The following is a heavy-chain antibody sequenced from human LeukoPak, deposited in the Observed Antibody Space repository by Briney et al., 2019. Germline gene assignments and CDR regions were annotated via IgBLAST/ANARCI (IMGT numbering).Heavy chain of an antibody. J-gene: IGHJ3*02. CDR1: GYSISSGYY. D-gene: IGHD6-13*01. CDR2: IYHSGST. Sequence: SETLSLTCTVSGYSISSGYYWGWIRQPPGKGLEWIGSIYHSGSTYYSPSLKSRVTISVDTSKNQFSLRLSSVTAADTAVYYCARGGGIAAERPDAFDIWGRGTMVTVSS. V-gene: IGHV4-38-2*02. CDR3: ARGGGIAAERPDAFDI.